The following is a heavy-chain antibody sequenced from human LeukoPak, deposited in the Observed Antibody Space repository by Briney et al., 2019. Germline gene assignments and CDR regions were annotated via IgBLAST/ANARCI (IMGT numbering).Heavy chain of an antibody. D-gene: IGHD5-12*01. Sequence: PGGSLSLSCAASGFTFSSYAMSWVRQAPGKGLEWVSAISGSGGRTYYADSVKGRFTISRDNSKNTLYLQMNSLRAEDTAVYYCAKDQGYSGYDPLDYWGQGTLVTVSS. CDR1: GFTFSSYA. CDR2: ISGSGGRT. CDR3: AKDQGYSGYDPLDY. V-gene: IGHV3-23*01. J-gene: IGHJ4*02.